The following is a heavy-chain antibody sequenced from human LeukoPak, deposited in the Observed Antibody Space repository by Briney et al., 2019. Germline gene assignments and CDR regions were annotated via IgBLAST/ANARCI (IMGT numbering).Heavy chain of an antibody. CDR1: GYTFTNYG. Sequence: ASVKVSCKASGYTFTNYGISWVRQAPGQGLEWMGWISAYNGNTNYGRKLQGRVTMTTDTSTSTAYMELRSLRSDDTAVYYCARHSSGRYWGYFDYWGQGTLVTVSS. J-gene: IGHJ4*02. CDR3: ARHSSGRYWGYFDY. D-gene: IGHD1-26*01. V-gene: IGHV1-18*01. CDR2: ISAYNGNT.